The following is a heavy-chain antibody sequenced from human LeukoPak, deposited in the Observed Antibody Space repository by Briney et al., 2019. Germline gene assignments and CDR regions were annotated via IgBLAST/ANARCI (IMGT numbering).Heavy chain of an antibody. V-gene: IGHV3-53*05. CDR3: ARDPATYYYGSGSYGMDV. CDR2: IYSGGST. Sequence: AGGSLRLSCAASGFTVSSDYMTWVRQAPGKGLEWVSFIYSGGSTYYADSVKGRFTISRDNSKNTLYLQMNSLRAEDTAVYYCARDPATYYYGSGSYGMDVWGQGTTVTVSS. D-gene: IGHD3-10*01. CDR1: GFTVSSDY. J-gene: IGHJ6*02.